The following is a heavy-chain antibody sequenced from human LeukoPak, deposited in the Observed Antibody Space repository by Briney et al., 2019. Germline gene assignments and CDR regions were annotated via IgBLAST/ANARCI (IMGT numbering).Heavy chain of an antibody. Sequence: SETLSLTCTVSGGSISSYYWSWIRQPPGKGLEWIGYIYYSGSTNYNPSLKSRVTISVDTSKNQFSLKLSSVTAADTAVYYCASWSVDKAMAFDYWGQGTLVSVSS. V-gene: IGHV4-59*01. CDR2: IYYSGST. J-gene: IGHJ4*02. CDR1: GGSISSYY. CDR3: ASWSVDKAMAFDY. D-gene: IGHD5-18*01.